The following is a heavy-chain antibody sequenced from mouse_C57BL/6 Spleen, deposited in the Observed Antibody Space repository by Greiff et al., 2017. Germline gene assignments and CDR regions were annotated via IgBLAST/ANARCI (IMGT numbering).Heavy chain of an antibody. Sequence: VQLQQPGAELVKPGASVKMSCKASGYTFTSYWITWVKQRPGQGLEWIGDIYPGSGSTNYNEKFKSKATLTVDTSSSTAYMQLSSLTSEDSAVYYCAREEVYSNYAMDYWGQGTSVTVSS. CDR3: AREEVYSNYAMDY. J-gene: IGHJ4*01. CDR2: IYPGSGST. V-gene: IGHV1-55*01. CDR1: GYTFTSYW. D-gene: IGHD2-5*01.